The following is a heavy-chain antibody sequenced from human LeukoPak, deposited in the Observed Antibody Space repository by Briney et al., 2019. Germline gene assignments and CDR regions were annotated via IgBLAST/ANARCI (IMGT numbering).Heavy chain of an antibody. CDR1: GGSISSYY. D-gene: IGHD3-3*01. CDR3: ARDANYDFWSGYLD. J-gene: IGHJ4*02. V-gene: IGHV4-4*07. Sequence: PSETLSLTCTVSGGSISSYYWSWIRQPAGRGLEWIGRIYTSGSTNYNPSLKSRVTMSVDTSKNQFSLKLSSVTAADTAVYYCARDANYDFWSGYLDWGQGTLVTVSS. CDR2: IYTSGST.